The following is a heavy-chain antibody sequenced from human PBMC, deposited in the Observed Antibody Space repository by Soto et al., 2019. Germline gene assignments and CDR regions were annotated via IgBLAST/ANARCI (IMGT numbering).Heavy chain of an antibody. V-gene: IGHV1-46*01. D-gene: IGHD2-2*02. Sequence: GASVKVSCKASGYTFTSYYMHWVRQAPGQGLEWMGIINPSGGSTSYAQKFQGRVTMTRDTSTSTVYMELSSLRSEDTAVYYCARPHCSSPSCYNFDSGGQGPRAPFPS. CDR1: GYTFTSYY. J-gene: IGHJ4*02. CDR3: ARPHCSSPSCYNFDS. CDR2: INPSGGST.